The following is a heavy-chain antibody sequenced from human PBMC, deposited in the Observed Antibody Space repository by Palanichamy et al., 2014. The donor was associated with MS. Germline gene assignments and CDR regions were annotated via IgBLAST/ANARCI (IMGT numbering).Heavy chain of an antibody. V-gene: IGHV6-1*01. CDR2: THYTSKWSN. CDR1: GDSVSSNSAA. Sequence: QVQLQQSGPGLVKPSQTLSLTCAISGDSVSSNSAAWNWIRQSPSRGLEWLGRTHYTSKWSNDYAVSVKGRITINADTSKNQFSLQLTSVTPEDTAVYYCARGYYYASYYYMDVWGKGTTVTVSS. CDR3: ARGYYYASYYYMDV. J-gene: IGHJ6*03. D-gene: IGHD3-10*01.